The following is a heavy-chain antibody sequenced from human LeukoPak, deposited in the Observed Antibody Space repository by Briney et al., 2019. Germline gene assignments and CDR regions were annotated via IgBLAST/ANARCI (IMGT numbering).Heavy chain of an antibody. CDR2: ISSSSSYI. Sequence: PGGSLRLSCAASGFTFGSYSMNWVRQPPAKGLEWVSSISSSSSYIYYADSVKGRFTISRDHAKISLYLQMDSVRAEDTAVYYCARDTAMVTSDDAFDIWGQGTMVTVSS. J-gene: IGHJ3*02. CDR3: ARDTAMVTSDDAFDI. D-gene: IGHD5-18*01. V-gene: IGHV3-21*01. CDR1: GFTFGSYS.